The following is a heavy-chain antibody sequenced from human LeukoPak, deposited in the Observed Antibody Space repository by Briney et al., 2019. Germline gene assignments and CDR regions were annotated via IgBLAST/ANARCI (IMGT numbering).Heavy chain of an antibody. CDR2: VYPDDSDT. Sequence: PGESLKISCKTSGYSFTRYWIAWVRQTPGKGLEWMGIVYPDDSDTRYSPAFQGQVTISADKSITTAYLHWSSLKASDTAVYYCARGGGFGELFIFDYWGQGTLVTVSS. J-gene: IGHJ4*02. D-gene: IGHD3-10*01. CDR3: ARGGGFGELFIFDY. CDR1: GYSFTRYW. V-gene: IGHV5-51*03.